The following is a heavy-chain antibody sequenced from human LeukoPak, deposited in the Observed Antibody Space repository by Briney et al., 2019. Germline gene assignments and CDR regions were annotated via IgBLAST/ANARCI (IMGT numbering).Heavy chain of an antibody. Sequence: SETLSLTCTVSGGSTSSYYWSWIRQPPRKGLGWIGYIYYSGSTNYNPSLKSRATISVDTSKNQLSLKLSSVTAADTAVYYCARDDLIDAFDIWGQGTMVTVS. CDR3: ARDDLIDAFDI. J-gene: IGHJ3*02. V-gene: IGHV4-59*13. CDR2: IYYSGST. CDR1: GGSTSSYY.